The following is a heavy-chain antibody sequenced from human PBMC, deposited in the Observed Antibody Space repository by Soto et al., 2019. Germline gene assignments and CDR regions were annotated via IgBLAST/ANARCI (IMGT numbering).Heavy chain of an antibody. V-gene: IGHV3-72*01. J-gene: IGHJ3*02. CDR1: GFTFSDHY. Sequence: GGSLRLSCAASGFTFSDHYMDWVRQAPGKGLEWVGRTRNKANSYTTEYAASEKGRFTISRDDSKNSLYLQMNSLKTEDTAVYYCARLFTVTTSAFDIWGQGTMVTVSS. CDR2: TRNKANSYTT. CDR3: ARLFTVTTSAFDI. D-gene: IGHD4-17*01.